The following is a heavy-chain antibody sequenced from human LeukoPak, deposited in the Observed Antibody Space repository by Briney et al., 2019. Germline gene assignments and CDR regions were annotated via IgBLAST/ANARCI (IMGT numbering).Heavy chain of an antibody. CDR2: IFYSVTN. CDR1: AGSISSYC. D-gene: IGHD1-26*01. J-gene: IGHJ3*02. V-gene: IGHV4-59*01. Sequence: SETLSLTCTVSAGSISSYCWSWIRHPPGKGRVWIVFIFYSVTNNYKTSLKSGATTSVETSKKQFSLKLSSVTAADTAVYYYARDYSDDAFDIWGQGTMVTVSS. CDR3: ARDYSDDAFDI.